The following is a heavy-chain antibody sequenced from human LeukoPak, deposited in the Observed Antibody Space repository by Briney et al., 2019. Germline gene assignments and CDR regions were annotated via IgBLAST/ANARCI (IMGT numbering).Heavy chain of an antibody. J-gene: IGHJ4*02. D-gene: IGHD4-17*01. Sequence: ASVKVSCKASGYTFTGYYMHWVRQAPGQGLEWMGWINPNSGGTNYAQKFQGWVTMTRDTSISTAYMELSRLRSDDTAVYYCARDRRDGDETFDYWGQGTLVTVSS. CDR1: GYTFTGYY. CDR3: ARDRRDGDETFDY. CDR2: INPNSGGT. V-gene: IGHV1-2*04.